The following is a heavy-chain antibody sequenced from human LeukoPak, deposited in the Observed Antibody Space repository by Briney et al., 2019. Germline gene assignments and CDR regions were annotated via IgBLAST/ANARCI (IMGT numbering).Heavy chain of an antibody. CDR1: GSTFSSYW. V-gene: IGHV3-23*01. CDR3: AKDFYAGTYYFDY. Sequence: GGSLRLSCAASGSTFSSYWMHWVRQAPGKGLEWVSAISGSGGSTYYADSVKGRFTISRDNSKNTLYLQMNSLRAEDTAVYYCAKDFYAGTYYFDYWGQGTLVTVSS. J-gene: IGHJ4*02. CDR2: ISGSGGST. D-gene: IGHD3-16*01.